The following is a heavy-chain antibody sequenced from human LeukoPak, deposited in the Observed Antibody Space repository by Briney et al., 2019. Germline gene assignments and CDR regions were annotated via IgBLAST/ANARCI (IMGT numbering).Heavy chain of an antibody. CDR1: GFTLSSYW. CDR2: IKQDGSEK. J-gene: IGHJ6*02. D-gene: IGHD2-21*01. Sequence: GGSLRLSCAASGFTLSSYWMSWVRQAPGKGLEWVANIKQDGSEKYYVDSVKGRFPISRDNAKNSLYLQMNSLRAEDTAVYYCARDIPYYYGMDVWGQGTTVTVSS. CDR3: ARDIPYYYGMDV. V-gene: IGHV3-7*01.